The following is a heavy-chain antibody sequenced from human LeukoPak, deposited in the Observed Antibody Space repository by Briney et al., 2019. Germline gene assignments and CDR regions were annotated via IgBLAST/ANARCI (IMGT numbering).Heavy chain of an antibody. V-gene: IGHV1-2*02. CDR1: GYTFTGYY. CDR2: INPNSGGT. CDR3: ARVPIAYYDFWSGYYTFDY. D-gene: IGHD3-3*01. Sequence: ASVKVSCKASGYTFTGYYMHWVRQAPGQGLEWMGWINPNSGGTNYAQKFQGRVTMTRDTSISTAYMELSRLRSDDTAVYYCARVPIAYYDFWSGYYTFDYWGQGTLVTVSS. J-gene: IGHJ4*02.